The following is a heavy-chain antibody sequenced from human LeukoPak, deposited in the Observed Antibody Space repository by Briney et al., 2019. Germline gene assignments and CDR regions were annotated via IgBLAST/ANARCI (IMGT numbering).Heavy chain of an antibody. D-gene: IGHD2-15*01. V-gene: IGHV4-34*01. Sequence: PSETLSLTCAVYGGSFSGYYWSWIRQPPGKGLEWIGEINYSGSTKYNPSLKSRVTISVDTSRNQFSLKLNSVTAADTAVYYCARGACSGGSCYSEWNYWGQGTLVTVSS. J-gene: IGHJ4*02. CDR3: ARGACSGGSCYSEWNY. CDR2: INYSGST. CDR1: GGSFSGYY.